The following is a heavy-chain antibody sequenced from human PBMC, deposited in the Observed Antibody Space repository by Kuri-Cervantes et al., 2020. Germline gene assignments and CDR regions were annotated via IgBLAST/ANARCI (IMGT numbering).Heavy chain of an antibody. CDR1: GFTFSSYA. V-gene: IGHV3-23*01. J-gene: IGHJ4*02. Sequence: GESLKISCAASGFTFSSYAMNWVRQAPGRGLEWVSVISDSGGSTYYADSVKGRFTISRDNAKNSLYLQMNSLRAEDTALYYCARDQFYYDSSGYYSGYWGQGTLVTVSS. CDR2: ISDSGGST. CDR3: ARDQFYYDSSGYYSGY. D-gene: IGHD3-22*01.